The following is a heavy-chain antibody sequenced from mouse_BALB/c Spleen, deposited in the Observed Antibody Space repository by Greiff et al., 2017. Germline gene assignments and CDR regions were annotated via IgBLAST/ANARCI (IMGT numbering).Heavy chain of an antibody. D-gene: IGHD2-1*01. Sequence: EVQLVESGPGLVNPSQSLSLTCTVTGYSITSDYAWNWIRQFPGNKLEWMGYISYSGSTSYNPSLKSRISITRDTSKNQFFLQLNSVTTEDTATYYCARGNYYWYFDVWGAGTTVTVSS. CDR2: ISYSGST. CDR3: ARGNYYWYFDV. V-gene: IGHV3-2*02. J-gene: IGHJ1*01. CDR1: GYSITSDYA.